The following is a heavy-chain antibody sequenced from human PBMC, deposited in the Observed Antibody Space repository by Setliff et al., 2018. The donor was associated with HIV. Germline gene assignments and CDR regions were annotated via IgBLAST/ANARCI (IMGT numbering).Heavy chain of an antibody. V-gene: IGHV1-3*01. Sequence: RASVKVSCKASGYTFSNYVMQWVRQAPGQRLEWMGWINVGNGNTKYSQKLQGRVTMTTDTSTSTAYMELRHLRSDDTAVYYCARVQVGDPYYSYYYMDVWGEGTTVTVSS. CDR3: ARVQVGDPYYSYYYMDV. J-gene: IGHJ6*03. CDR1: GYTFSNYV. CDR2: INVGNGNT. D-gene: IGHD2-8*02.